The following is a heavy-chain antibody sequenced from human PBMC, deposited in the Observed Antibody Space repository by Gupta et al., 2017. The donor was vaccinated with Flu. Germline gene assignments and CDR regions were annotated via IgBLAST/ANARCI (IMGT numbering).Heavy chain of an antibody. J-gene: IGHJ3*02. Sequence: EVQLVVSGGGLVKPGGSLRHSCAASGFTLRTESMNWVRQAPGKGLEWVSSISSSSSYIYYADSLKGRFTVSRDNAKNSLNLQMNSLRAEDTAVYYCARGWEVGESAFDIWGQGTMVTVS. V-gene: IGHV3-21*01. CDR1: GFTLRTES. CDR3: ARGWEVGESAFDI. D-gene: IGHD1-26*01. CDR2: ISSSSSYI.